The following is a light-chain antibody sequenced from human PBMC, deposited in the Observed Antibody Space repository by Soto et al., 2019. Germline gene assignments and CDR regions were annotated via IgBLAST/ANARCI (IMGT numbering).Light chain of an antibody. Sequence: EIVMTQSPATLSVSPGERAALSCRASQSVSGNLAWYKQTSGQAPRLLIYGASTRATGIPARFSGSGFGTEFTLTISSLKSEDFAVYYCQQYNYRPPAFGQGTRLEIK. J-gene: IGKJ5*01. V-gene: IGKV3-15*01. CDR1: QSVSGN. CDR2: GAS. CDR3: QQYNYRPPA.